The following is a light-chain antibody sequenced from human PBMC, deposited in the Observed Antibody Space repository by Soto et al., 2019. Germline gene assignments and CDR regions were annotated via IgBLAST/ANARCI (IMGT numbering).Light chain of an antibody. CDR2: DVS. CDR1: SSDVGGYNY. V-gene: IGLV2-14*03. J-gene: IGLJ1*01. Sequence: QSALNQPASVSGSPGQSITISCTGTSSDVGGYNYVSWYQHHPGKAPKLLIYDVSNRPSGVSNRFSGSKSDNTASLTISGLQHEDEADYYCSSYTTSNTRQIVFGTGTKLTVL. CDR3: SSYTTSNTRQIV.